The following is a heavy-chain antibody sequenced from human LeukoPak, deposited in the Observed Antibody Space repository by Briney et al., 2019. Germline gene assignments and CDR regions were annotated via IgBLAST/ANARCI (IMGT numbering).Heavy chain of an antibody. CDR1: GGSFSGYY. CDR3: AREGDYYDSSGYDDI. D-gene: IGHD3-22*01. Sequence: SETLSLTCAVYGGSFSGYYWSWIRQPPGKGLEWIGEINHSGSTNYNPSLKSRVTISVDTSKNQFSLKLSSVTAADTAVYYCAREGDYYDSSGYDDIWGQGTMVTVSS. J-gene: IGHJ3*02. CDR2: INHSGST. V-gene: IGHV4-34*01.